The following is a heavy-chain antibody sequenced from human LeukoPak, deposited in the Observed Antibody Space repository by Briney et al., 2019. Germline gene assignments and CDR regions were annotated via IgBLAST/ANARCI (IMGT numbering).Heavy chain of an antibody. CDR2: IYESGQTT. V-gene: IGHV3-23*01. J-gene: IGHJ4*02. CDR3: AKDYRIGYSDHFDY. D-gene: IGHD2-21*01. Sequence: TGGSLRLSCVGSGFTFSSHAMSWVRQAPEKGLEWVSGIYESGQTTHYADSVKGRFSISRDNSENTLYLQMDSLRGEDTAIYYCAKDYRIGYSDHFDYWGQGALVTVSS. CDR1: GFTFSSHA.